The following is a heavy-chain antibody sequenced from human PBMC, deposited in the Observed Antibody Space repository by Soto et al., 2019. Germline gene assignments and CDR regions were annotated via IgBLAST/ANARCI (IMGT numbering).Heavy chain of an antibody. Sequence: RLSCAASGFTFSSYGMHWVRQAPGKGLEWVAVIWYDGSNKYYADSVKGRFTISRDNSKNTLYLQMNSLRAEDTAVYYCARGNDFSYYYYYYGMDVWGQGTTVTVSS. CDR1: GFTFSSYG. CDR3: ARGNDFSYYYYYYGMDV. J-gene: IGHJ6*02. V-gene: IGHV3-33*01. CDR2: IWYDGSNK. D-gene: IGHD3-3*01.